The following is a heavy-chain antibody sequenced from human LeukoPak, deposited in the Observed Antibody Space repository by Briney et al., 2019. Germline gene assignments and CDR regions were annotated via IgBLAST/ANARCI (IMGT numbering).Heavy chain of an antibody. J-gene: IGHJ6*03. V-gene: IGHV3-48*03. CDR3: ARVLREGIAAAGTFAYYYYYMDV. D-gene: IGHD6-13*01. Sequence: PGGSLTLSCEDSGFTFRSYEMNWVRQAPGKGLEWIAYLSSSGSAFSYADSVKGRFTIARDNAKNSLYLQMNSLRAEDTAVYYCARVLREGIAAAGTFAYYYYYMDVWGKGTTVTVSS. CDR1: GFTFRSYE. CDR2: LSSSGSAF.